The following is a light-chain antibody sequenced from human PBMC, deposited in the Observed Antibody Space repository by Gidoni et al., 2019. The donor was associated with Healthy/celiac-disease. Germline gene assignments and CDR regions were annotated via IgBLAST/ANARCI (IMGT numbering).Light chain of an antibody. J-gene: IGKJ1*01. CDR2: GAS. Sequence: IVLPQSPGTLSLSPVARATLSCRASQSGSSSYLAWYQQKPGQAPRLLIDGASSRATGIPDRFSGRGSGTDFTLTISRLEPEDVAVYYCQQYGSSLWTFGQGTKVEIK. CDR1: QSGSSSY. V-gene: IGKV3-20*01. CDR3: QQYGSSLWT.